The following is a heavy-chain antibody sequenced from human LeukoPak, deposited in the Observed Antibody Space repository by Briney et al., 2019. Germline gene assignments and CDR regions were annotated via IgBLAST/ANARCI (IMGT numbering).Heavy chain of an antibody. CDR3: ARDNPYYDILTGYYRNYYYYGMDV. CDR2: IIPIFGTA. CDR1: GGTFSSYA. J-gene: IGHJ6*02. Sequence: SVKVSCKASGGTFSSYAISWVRQAPGQGLEWMGGIIPIFGTANYAQKFQGRVTITTDESTSTAYMELSSLRSEDTAVYYCARDNPYYDILTGYYRNYYYYGMDVWGQGTTVTVSS. V-gene: IGHV1-69*05. D-gene: IGHD3-9*01.